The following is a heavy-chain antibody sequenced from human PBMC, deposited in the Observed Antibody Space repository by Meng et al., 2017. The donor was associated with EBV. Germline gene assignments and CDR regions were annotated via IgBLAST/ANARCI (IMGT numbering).Heavy chain of an antibody. D-gene: IGHD5-24*01. Sequence: QVQLVQSGAELKQPGASVKVSCKASGYTFVTYSITWVRQDPGHGLEWMGWISTYSGDTKYAQKFQGRVTLTADTSTTTAYMELRSLVSDDSGVYYCVRDDGYCSTTDCGANWFDPWGQGTLVTVSS. J-gene: IGHJ5*02. CDR2: ISTYSGDT. CDR1: GYTFVTYS. CDR3: VRDDGYCSTTDCGANWFDP. V-gene: IGHV1-18*01.